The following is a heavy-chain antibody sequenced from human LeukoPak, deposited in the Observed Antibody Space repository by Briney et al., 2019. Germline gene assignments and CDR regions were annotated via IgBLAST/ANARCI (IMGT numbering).Heavy chain of an antibody. J-gene: IGHJ4*02. CDR3: AKVPFYYYDSSGYLMY. Sequence: GGSLRLSCAASGFTFSSYAMSWVRQAPGMGLEWVSAISGSGGSTYYADSVKGRFTISRDNSKNTLYLQMNSLRAEDTAVYYCAKVPFYYYDSSGYLMYWGQGTLVTVSS. D-gene: IGHD3-22*01. V-gene: IGHV3-23*01. CDR1: GFTFSSYA. CDR2: ISGSGGST.